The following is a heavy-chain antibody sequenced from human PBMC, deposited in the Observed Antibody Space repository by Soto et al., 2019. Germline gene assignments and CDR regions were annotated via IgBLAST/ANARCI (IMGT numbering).Heavy chain of an antibody. CDR3: AEENRSHGY. Sequence: EVQLLESGGGLVQPGGSLRLSCAASGFTFSSYAMSWVRHAPGKGLGWVSATSGSGGSTYYEDSVKGRFTIATDNSKNPLYLQMNSLRGEDTDVHYCAEENRSHGYWGQGTLVTVSS. CDR2: TSGSGGST. CDR1: GFTFSSYA. J-gene: IGHJ4*02. V-gene: IGHV3-23*01.